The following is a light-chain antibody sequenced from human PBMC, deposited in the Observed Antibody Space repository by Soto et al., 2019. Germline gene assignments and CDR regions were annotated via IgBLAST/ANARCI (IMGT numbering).Light chain of an antibody. CDR2: GAS. J-gene: IGKJ1*01. V-gene: IGKV3-20*01. CDR3: QQYGSSPWT. CDR1: QSVSSPY. Sequence: EIVLTQSPDTLSLSPGERATLSCRASQSVSSPYLAWYQQKPGQAPRLLVYGASSRAAGIPDRLTGSGSGTDFTLTISRLEPEDFAVYYCQQYGSSPWTFGQGTKVEIK.